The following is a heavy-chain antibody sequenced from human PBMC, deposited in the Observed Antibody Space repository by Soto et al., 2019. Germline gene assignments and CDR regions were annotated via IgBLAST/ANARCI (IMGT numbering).Heavy chain of an antibody. Sequence: QVLLVQSGAEVRKPGASVKVSCKASGYTFSAYYIYWVRQAPGQGPGGMGGINTDTGHTDYAPKFQGRVTMTRATSINTAYMELTSLRSDDTAVYYCARDPIGGGTPYYFDFWGQGTLVTVSS. V-gene: IGHV1-2*02. J-gene: IGHJ4*02. CDR2: INTDTGHT. CDR3: ARDPIGGGTPYYFDF. D-gene: IGHD3-10*01. CDR1: GYTFSAYY.